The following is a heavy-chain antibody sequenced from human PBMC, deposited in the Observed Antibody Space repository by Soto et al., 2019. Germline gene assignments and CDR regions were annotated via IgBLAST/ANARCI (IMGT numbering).Heavy chain of an antibody. CDR2: INHSGST. CDR3: ARVPPDYDILTGYQYYFDY. V-gene: IGHV4-34*01. CDR1: GGSFSGYY. Sequence: SETLSLTCAVYGGSFSGYYWSWIRQPPGKGLEWIGEINHSGSTNYNPSLKSRVTISVDTSKNQFSLKLSSVTAADTAVYYCARVPPDYDILTGYQYYFDYWGRGTLVTVSS. D-gene: IGHD3-9*01. J-gene: IGHJ4*02.